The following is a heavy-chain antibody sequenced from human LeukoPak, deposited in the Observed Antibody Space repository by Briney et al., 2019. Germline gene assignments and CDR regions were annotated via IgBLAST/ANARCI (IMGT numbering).Heavy chain of an antibody. V-gene: IGHV3-23*01. CDR2: MDGGGDTT. Sequence: GGSLRLSCAASGFTFSSYAMSWVRQAPGKGLEWVSVMDGGGDTTLHADSVKGRFTISKDNSKNTLYLQMSSLIAEETAIYYCAKTKLDTTMAYLDYWGQGTLVTVSS. CDR1: GFTFSSYA. CDR3: AKTKLDTTMAYLDY. J-gene: IGHJ4*02. D-gene: IGHD5-18*01.